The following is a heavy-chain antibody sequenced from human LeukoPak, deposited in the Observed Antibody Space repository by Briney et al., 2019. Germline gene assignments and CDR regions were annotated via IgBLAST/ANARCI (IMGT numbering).Heavy chain of an antibody. D-gene: IGHD2-15*01. J-gene: IGHJ6*02. V-gene: IGHV3-23*01. Sequence: GGSLRLSCAASGFTFSSYAMSWVRQAPGKGLEWVSAISGSGGSTYYADSVKGRFTISRDNSKNTLYLQMNSLRAEDTAVYYCAKGGYCSGGSCYDYYYYYGMDVWGQGTTVTVSS. CDR1: GFTFSSYA. CDR2: ISGSGGST. CDR3: AKGGYCSGGSCYDYYYYYGMDV.